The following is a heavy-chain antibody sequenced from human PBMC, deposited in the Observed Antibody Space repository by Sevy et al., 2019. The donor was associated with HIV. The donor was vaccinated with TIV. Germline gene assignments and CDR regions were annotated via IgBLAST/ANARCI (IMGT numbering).Heavy chain of an antibody. CDR2: ISGSGGET. V-gene: IGHV3-23*01. CDR1: EFTFRNYA. D-gene: IGHD3-22*01. CDR3: AKDMIVVVGEALDV. Sequence: GGSLRLSCAASEFTFRNYAMNWVRQAPGKGLEWVSSISGSGGETYYADSVKGRFTISRDKSKNTLYLQMNSLRVEATAVYYCAKDMIVVVGEALDVWGQGTMVTVSS. J-gene: IGHJ3*01.